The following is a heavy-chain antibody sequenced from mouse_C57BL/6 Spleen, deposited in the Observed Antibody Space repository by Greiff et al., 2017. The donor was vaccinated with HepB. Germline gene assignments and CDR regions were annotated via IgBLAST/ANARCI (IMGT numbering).Heavy chain of an antibody. CDR3: ERHGLRQGGRYFDV. CDR2: INSDGGST. J-gene: IGHJ1*03. D-gene: IGHD2-4*01. Sequence: EVQRVESGGGLVQPGESLKLSCESNEYEFPSHDMSWVRKTPEKRLELVAAINSDGGSTYYPDTMERRFIISRDNTKKTLYLQMSSLRSEDTALYYCERHGLRQGGRYFDVWGTGTTVTVSS. V-gene: IGHV5-2*01. CDR1: EYEFPSHD.